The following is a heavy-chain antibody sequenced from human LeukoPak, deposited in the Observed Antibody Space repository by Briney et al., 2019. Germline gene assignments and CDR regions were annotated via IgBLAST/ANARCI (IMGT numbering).Heavy chain of an antibody. Sequence: SVKVSCKASGGTFSSYAISWVRQAPGQGLEWMGRIIPILGIANYAQKFQGRVTITADKSTSTAYMELSSLRSEDTAVYYCERQFDSGSYYYFDYWGQGTLVTVSS. D-gene: IGHD1-26*01. J-gene: IGHJ4*02. V-gene: IGHV1-69*04. CDR1: GGTFSSYA. CDR3: ERQFDSGSYYYFDY. CDR2: IIPILGIA.